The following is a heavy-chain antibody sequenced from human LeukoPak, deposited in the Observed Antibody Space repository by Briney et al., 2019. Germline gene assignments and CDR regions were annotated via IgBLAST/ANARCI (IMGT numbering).Heavy chain of an antibody. CDR1: GGSISSYY. V-gene: IGHV4-59*12. CDR2: IYYSGST. CDR3: ARGHSPSYSSSWYWGGYYYYYMDV. D-gene: IGHD6-13*01. J-gene: IGHJ6*03. Sequence: SETLSLTCTVSGGSISSYYWSWIRQPAGKGLEWIGYIYYSGSTNYNPSLKSRVTISVDTSKNQFSLKLSSVTAADTAVYYCARGHSPSYSSSWYWGGYYYYYMDVWGKGTTVTVSS.